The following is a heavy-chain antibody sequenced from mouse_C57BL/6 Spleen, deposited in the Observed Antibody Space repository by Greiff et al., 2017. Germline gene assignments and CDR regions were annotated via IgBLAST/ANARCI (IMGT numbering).Heavy chain of an antibody. CDR3: ARDYGSSSYAMDY. CDR1: GYTFTSYW. D-gene: IGHD1-1*01. J-gene: IGHJ4*01. V-gene: IGHV1-50*01. Sequence: VQLQQSGAELVKPGASVKLSCKASGYTFTSYWMQWVKQRPGQGLEWIGEIDPSDSYTNYNQKFKGKATLTVDTSSSTAYMQLSSLTSEDSAVYYCARDYGSSSYAMDYWGQGTSVTVSS. CDR2: IDPSDSYT.